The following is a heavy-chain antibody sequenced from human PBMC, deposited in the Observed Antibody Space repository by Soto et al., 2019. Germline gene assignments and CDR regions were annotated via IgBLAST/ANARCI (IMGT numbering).Heavy chain of an antibody. V-gene: IGHV4-31*03. Sequence: PSETLSLTCTVSGGSISSGGYYWSWIRQHPGKGLEWIGYIYYSGSTYYNPSLKSRVTISVDTSKNQFSLKLSSVTAADTAVYYCARRGYSYGYERMVDYWGQGTLVTVSS. CDR3: ARRGYSYGYERMVDY. D-gene: IGHD5-18*01. CDR1: GGSISSGGYY. CDR2: IYYSGST. J-gene: IGHJ4*02.